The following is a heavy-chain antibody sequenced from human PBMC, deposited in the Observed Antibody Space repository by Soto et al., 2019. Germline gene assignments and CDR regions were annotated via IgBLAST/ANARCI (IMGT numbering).Heavy chain of an antibody. CDR2: IDWEDDK. Sequence: PTLVNPTQTVTLTCTFSGFGLNTQGMCVSWIRQPPGNALAWLALIDWEDDKYYNPSLRTRLKIYKAQLRNRVVLTMTNMDHVDSATYYCAPLCRYSDPGLYSLWGQ. J-gene: IGHJ1*01. D-gene: IGHD3-22*01. V-gene: IGHV2-70*01. CDR3: APLCRYSDPGLYSL. CDR1: GFGLNTQGMC.